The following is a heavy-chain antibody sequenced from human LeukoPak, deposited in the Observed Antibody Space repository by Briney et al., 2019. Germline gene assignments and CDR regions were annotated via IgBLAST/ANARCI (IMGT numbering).Heavy chain of an antibody. J-gene: IGHJ4*02. CDR1: GFTFSSNG. CDR2: IWYDGSNK. Sequence: GGSLRLSCGASGFTFSSNGMHWVRQTTGKGLEWVAVIWYDGSNKYYADSVKGRFTISRDNSKNTLYLQMNSLRAEDTAVYYCAEGDTAKAVWGQGTLVAVSS. D-gene: IGHD5-18*01. CDR3: AEGDTAKAV. V-gene: IGHV3-33*01.